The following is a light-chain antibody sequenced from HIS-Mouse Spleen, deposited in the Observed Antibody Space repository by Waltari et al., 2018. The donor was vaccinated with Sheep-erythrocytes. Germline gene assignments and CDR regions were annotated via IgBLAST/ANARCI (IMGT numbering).Light chain of an antibody. J-gene: IGLJ3*02. CDR2: EGS. Sequence: QSALTQPASVSGSPGQSITISCTGTSSDVGSYNLVSWYQQHPGKAPKLMNYEGSKRPSGVSTRFSGSKSGNAASLTISGLQAEDEADYYCCSYAGSSTWVFGGETKLTVL. V-gene: IGLV2-23*01. CDR3: CSYAGSSTWV. CDR1: SSDVGSYNL.